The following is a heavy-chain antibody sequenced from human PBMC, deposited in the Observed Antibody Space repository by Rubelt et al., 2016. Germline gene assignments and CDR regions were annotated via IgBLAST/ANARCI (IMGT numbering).Heavy chain of an antibody. Sequence: QVQLVQSGAEVKKPGASVKVSCKASGYTFTSYDINWVRQATGQGLEWMGWMNPNSGNTGYAQKVQGSGTMPRNTSISTAYMELGSLGSEETAVYYCARMVNDFWSGNHNWFDPWGQGTLVTVSS. CDR1: GYTFTSYD. CDR2: MNPNSGNT. CDR3: ARMVNDFWSGNHNWFDP. J-gene: IGHJ5*02. V-gene: IGHV1-8*01. D-gene: IGHD3-3*01.